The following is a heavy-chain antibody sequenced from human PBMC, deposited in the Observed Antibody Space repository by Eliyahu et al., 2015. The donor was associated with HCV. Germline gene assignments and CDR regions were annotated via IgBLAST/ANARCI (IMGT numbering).Heavy chain of an antibody. V-gene: IGHV4-30-2*01. CDR1: GGSISSGGYS. CDR2: IYHSGGT. Sequence: QLQLQESGSGLVKPSQTLSLTCAVSGGSISSGGYSWAWIRQPPGKGLEWIGYIYHSGGTYYNPSLKSRVTISVDRSKNQFSLKLSSVTAADTAVYYCARMECSSTSCYVPAFDIWGQGTMVTVSS. CDR3: ARMECSSTSCYVPAFDI. D-gene: IGHD2-2*01. J-gene: IGHJ3*02.